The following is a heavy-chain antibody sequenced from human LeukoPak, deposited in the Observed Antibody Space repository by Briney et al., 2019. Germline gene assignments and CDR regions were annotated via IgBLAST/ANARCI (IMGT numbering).Heavy chain of an antibody. Sequence: SGGSLRLSCAASGFTFSSYGMHWVRQAPGKGLEWVAVISYDGSNKYYADSVKGRFTISRDNSKNTLYLQMNSLRAEDTAVYYCAMGDTAMAPSYWGQGTLVTVSS. CDR2: ISYDGSNK. J-gene: IGHJ4*02. CDR1: GFTFSSYG. V-gene: IGHV3-30*03. CDR3: AMGDTAMAPSY. D-gene: IGHD5-18*01.